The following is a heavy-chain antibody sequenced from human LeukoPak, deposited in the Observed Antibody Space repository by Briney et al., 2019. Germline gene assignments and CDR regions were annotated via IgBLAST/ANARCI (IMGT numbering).Heavy chain of an antibody. CDR2: IKQDGSEK. CDR1: GFTFSSYW. Sequence: GGSLRLSCAASGFTFSSYWMSWVRQAPGKGLEWVANIKQDGSEKYYVDSVKGRFTISRDNAKNSLYLQMNSLRAEDTAVYYCARRVPSQVITDYFDYWGQGTLVTVSS. J-gene: IGHJ4*02. D-gene: IGHD3-16*01. V-gene: IGHV3-7*01. CDR3: ARRVPSQVITDYFDY.